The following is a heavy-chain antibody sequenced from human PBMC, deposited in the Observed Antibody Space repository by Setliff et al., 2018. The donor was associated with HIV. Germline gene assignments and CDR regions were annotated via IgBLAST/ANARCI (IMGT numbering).Heavy chain of an antibody. CDR3: ARDLGQQWLEVKEALDY. J-gene: IGHJ4*02. CDR1: GYTFRDYG. D-gene: IGHD6-19*01. V-gene: IGHV1-18*01. Sequence: AASVKVSCKASGYTFRDYGVGWVRQAPGQGLEWMGWISPDNANTRISQRFRGSVTMTRDRSINTAYMEFSGLTSDDTAVYYCARDLGQQWLEVKEALDYWGQGTLVTVSS. CDR2: ISPDNANT.